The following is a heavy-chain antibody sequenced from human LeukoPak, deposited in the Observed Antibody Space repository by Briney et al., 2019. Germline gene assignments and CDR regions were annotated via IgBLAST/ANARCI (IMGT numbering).Heavy chain of an antibody. CDR3: ARSIPYGTTWYGRSDY. D-gene: IGHD6-13*01. J-gene: IGHJ4*02. Sequence: PGGSLRLSCAASGFTVSSTYMSWVRQAPGKGLEWVSVIYSGGNIYYIDSVKGRFTISRDTSKNTLYLQMNSLRAEDTAIYYCARSIPYGTTWYGRSDYWGQGTLVTVSS. V-gene: IGHV3-53*01. CDR1: GFTVSSTY. CDR2: IYSGGNI.